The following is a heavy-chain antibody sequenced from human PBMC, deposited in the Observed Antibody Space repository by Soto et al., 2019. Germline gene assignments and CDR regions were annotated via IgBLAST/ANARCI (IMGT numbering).Heavy chain of an antibody. J-gene: IGHJ2*01. CDR3: TADAYGDCNWYFDL. D-gene: IGHD4-17*01. Sequence: GGALRLSCAPSGCTCSNAWMSWVRQAPGKGLEQVGRIKSKTDGGTTDYAAPVTRTFTISRYDSKNTLDLQLNSLKTEDTAVYYCTADAYGDCNWYFDLQRSGTLVTIAS. V-gene: IGHV3-15*01. CDR2: IKSKTDGGTT. CDR1: GCTCSNAW.